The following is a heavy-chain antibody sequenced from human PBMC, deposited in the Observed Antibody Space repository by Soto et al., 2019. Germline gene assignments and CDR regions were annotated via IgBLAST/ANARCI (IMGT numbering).Heavy chain of an antibody. CDR2: ISAYNGNT. CDR3: ARVNYDILTGRRKNWFDP. D-gene: IGHD3-9*01. J-gene: IGHJ5*02. V-gene: IGHV1-18*01. Sequence: ASVKVSCKASGYTFTSYGISWVRQAPGQGLEWMGWISAYNGNTNYAQKLQGRVTMTTDTSTSTAYMELRSLRSDDTAMYYCARVNYDILTGRRKNWFDPWGQGTLVTVSS. CDR1: GYTFTSYG.